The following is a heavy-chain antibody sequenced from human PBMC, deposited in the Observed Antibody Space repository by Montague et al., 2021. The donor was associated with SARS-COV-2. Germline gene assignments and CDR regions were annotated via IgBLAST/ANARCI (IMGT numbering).Heavy chain of an antibody. Sequence: SETLSLTCTVSGGSISSFYWSWFRQPPGKGLEWIGYISDSGSTNYNPSLTSRVTMSEDTSKNQFSLKVNSVTAADTAVYYCARHYSATLPAAYWGQGTPVTVSS. CDR1: GGSISSFY. V-gene: IGHV4-59*08. CDR2: ISDSGST. J-gene: IGHJ4*02. CDR3: ARHYSATLPAAY. D-gene: IGHD2-15*01.